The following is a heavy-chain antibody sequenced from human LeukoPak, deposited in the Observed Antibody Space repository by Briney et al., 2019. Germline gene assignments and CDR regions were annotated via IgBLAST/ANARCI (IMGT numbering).Heavy chain of an antibody. D-gene: IGHD3-3*01. CDR1: GYTFTSYY. CDR2: INPSGGST. J-gene: IGHJ4*02. CDR3: ARDRGRFLEWLLPTGFDY. V-gene: IGHV1-46*01. Sequence: ASVKVSCKASGYTFTSYYMHWVRQAPGQGLEGMGIINPSGGSTSYAQKFQGRVTMTRDTSTSTVYMELSSLRSEDTAVYYCARDRGRFLEWLLPTGFDYWGQGTLVTVSS.